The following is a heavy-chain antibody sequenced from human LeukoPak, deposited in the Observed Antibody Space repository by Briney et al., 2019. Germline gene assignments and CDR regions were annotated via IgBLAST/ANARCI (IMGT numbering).Heavy chain of an antibody. Sequence: GASVKLSCKASGGTFSSYAISWVREAPGQGLEWMGGIIPIFGTASYAQKFQGRATITTDESTSTAYMELSSLRSDDTVVYNREGTWWDSSGYYPDYLRQGTLVTDSS. CDR2: IIPIFGTA. CDR3: EGTWWDSSGYYPDY. J-gene: IGHJ4*02. CDR1: GGTFSSYA. V-gene: IGHV1-69*05. D-gene: IGHD3-22*01.